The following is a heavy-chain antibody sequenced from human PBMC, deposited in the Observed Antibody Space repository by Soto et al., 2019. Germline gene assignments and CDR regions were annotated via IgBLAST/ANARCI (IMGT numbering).Heavy chain of an antibody. CDR3: ANPGPPMVRGVRSAFDI. J-gene: IGHJ3*02. D-gene: IGHD3-10*01. V-gene: IGHV3-23*01. CDR2: ISGSGGST. CDR1: GFTFSSYA. Sequence: PGGSLRLSCAASGFTFSSYAMSWVRQAPGKGLEWVSAISGSGGSTYYADSVKGRFTISRDNSKNTLYLQMKSLRAEDTAVYYCANPGPPMVRGVRSAFDIWGQGTMVTVSS.